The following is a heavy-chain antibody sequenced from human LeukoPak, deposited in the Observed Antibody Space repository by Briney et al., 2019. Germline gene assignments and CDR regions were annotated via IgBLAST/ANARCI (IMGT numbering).Heavy chain of an antibody. CDR1: GGSFNGYY. CDR3: ARYYCSSASCYPNWFDP. Sequence: SETLSLTCAVHGGSFNGYYWSWIRQPPGKGLEWIGEINDSRSTKYNPSLKSRVTISVDTSKNQLSLQLSSVTASDTAVYYCARYYCSSASCYPNWFDPWGQGTLVTVSS. CDR2: INDSRST. J-gene: IGHJ5*02. D-gene: IGHD2-2*01. V-gene: IGHV4-34*01.